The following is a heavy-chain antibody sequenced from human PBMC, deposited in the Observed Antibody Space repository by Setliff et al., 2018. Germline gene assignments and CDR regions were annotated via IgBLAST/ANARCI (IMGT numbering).Heavy chain of an antibody. D-gene: IGHD3-10*01. J-gene: IGHJ6*03. V-gene: IGHV4-39*01. Sequence: PSETLSLTCTVSGSSISSSSYYWGWIRQPPGKGLEWIGSIYYSGSTYYNPSLKSRVTMSVETSKNQFSLKLSSVTAADTAVYYCARHVGTRSRGYNYYYYFMDVWGKGTTVTVSS. CDR3: ARHVGTRSRGYNYYYYFMDV. CDR1: GSSISSSSYY. CDR2: IYYSGST.